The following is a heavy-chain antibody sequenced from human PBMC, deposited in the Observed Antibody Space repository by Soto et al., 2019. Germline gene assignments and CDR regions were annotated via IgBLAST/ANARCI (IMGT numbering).Heavy chain of an antibody. CDR1: GFTFSNAW. CDR2: IKSKTDGGTT. D-gene: IGHD2-2*01. Sequence: EVQLVESGGGLVKPGGSLRLSCAASGFTFSNAWMSWVRQAPGKGLEWVGRIKSKTDGGTTDYAAPVKGRFTISRDDSKNTLYLQMNSLRAEDTAVYYCAKDQYCSSTSCPYYYYYYGMDVWGQGTTVTVSS. V-gene: IGHV3-15*01. J-gene: IGHJ6*02. CDR3: AKDQYCSSTSCPYYYYYYGMDV.